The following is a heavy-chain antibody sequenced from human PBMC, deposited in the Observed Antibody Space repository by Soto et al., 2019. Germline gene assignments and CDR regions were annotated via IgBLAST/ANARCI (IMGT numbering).Heavy chain of an antibody. D-gene: IGHD3-16*01. CDR2: INHSGIT. CDR1: GGSFSDYK. V-gene: IGHV4-34*01. J-gene: IGHJ5*02. Sequence: PSETLSLTCAVNGGSFSDYKWTWIRQSPGKGLEWIGEINHSGITNYNPSFKSRVTLSVDTSKNQFSLRVKSVTAADTAIYFCARGAIWRAREWFAPWGQGTSVTVSS. CDR3: ARGAIWRAREWFAP.